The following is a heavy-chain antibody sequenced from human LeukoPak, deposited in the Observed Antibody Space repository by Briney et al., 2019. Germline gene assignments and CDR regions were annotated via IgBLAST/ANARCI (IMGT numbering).Heavy chain of an antibody. CDR1: GGSFSGYY. V-gene: IGHV4-34*01. CDR3: ARTYGGNSVPFDY. Sequence: SETLSLTCAVYGGSFSGYYWSWIRQPPGKGLEWIGEINHSGSTNYNPSLKSRVTISVDTSKNQFSLKLSSVTAADTAVYYCARTYGGNSVPFDYWGQGTLVTVSS. CDR2: INHSGST. J-gene: IGHJ4*02. D-gene: IGHD4-23*01.